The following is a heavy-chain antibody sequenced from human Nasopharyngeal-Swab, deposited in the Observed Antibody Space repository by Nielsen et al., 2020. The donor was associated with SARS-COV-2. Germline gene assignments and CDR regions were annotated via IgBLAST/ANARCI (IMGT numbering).Heavy chain of an antibody. CDR1: GYNFNTYT. J-gene: IGHJ5*02. CDR2: INTNTGNP. Sequence: AAGKVSCKASGYNFNTYTMTWVRQAPGQGPEWMGWINTNTGNPTYTQGFTGRFVFSLDTSVNTAYLQISSLKPEDTAVYYCATRYHWGQGTLVTVSS. CDR3: ATRYH. V-gene: IGHV7-4-1*02.